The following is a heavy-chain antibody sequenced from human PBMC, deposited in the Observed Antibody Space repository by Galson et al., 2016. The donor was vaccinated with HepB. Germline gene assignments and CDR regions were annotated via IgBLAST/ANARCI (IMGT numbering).Heavy chain of an antibody. CDR3: ATVTPSGVWFDP. J-gene: IGHJ5*02. D-gene: IGHD2-8*01. Sequence: QSGAEVKKPGESLRISCKGPGYSFTSYWISWVRQMPGKGLEWLGRIDPTDSYTNYSPSFQGHVTISAAKSISTAYLQWSSLKASDTAMYYCATVTPSGVWFDPWGQGTLVTVSS. CDR1: GYSFTSYW. CDR2: IDPTDSYT. V-gene: IGHV5-10-1*01.